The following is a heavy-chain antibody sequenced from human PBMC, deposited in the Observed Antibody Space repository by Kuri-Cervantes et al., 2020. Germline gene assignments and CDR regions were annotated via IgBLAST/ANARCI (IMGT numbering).Heavy chain of an antibody. J-gene: IGHJ6*03. CDR3: ARGFKHILRERMGRDYYYYYMDV. Sequence: SVKVSCKASGGTFSTYAVSWVRQAPGQGLEWMGGIIPIFGAVEYAQKFQGRITITTDESTSTVSMELSSLRSEDTAVYYCARGFKHILRERMGRDYYYYYMDVWGKGTTVTVSS. CDR1: GGTFSTYA. CDR2: IIPIFGAV. D-gene: IGHD3-10*01. V-gene: IGHV1-69*05.